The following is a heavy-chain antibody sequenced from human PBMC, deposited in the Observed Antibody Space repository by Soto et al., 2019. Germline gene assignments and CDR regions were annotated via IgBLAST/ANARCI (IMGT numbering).Heavy chain of an antibody. J-gene: IGHJ4*02. D-gene: IGHD5-12*01. CDR1: GDTFTDSS. CDR2: INLNSGDT. V-gene: IGHV1-2*02. Sequence: ASVKVSCKTSGDTFTDSSMHWVRQAPGQGLEWMGWINLNSGDTNYAEKFRGRVTMTRDASIITAYMELTRLKYDDTAAYYCARDLAGYDLYGPGSWGKGSLVTVAS. CDR3: ARDLAGYDLYGPGS.